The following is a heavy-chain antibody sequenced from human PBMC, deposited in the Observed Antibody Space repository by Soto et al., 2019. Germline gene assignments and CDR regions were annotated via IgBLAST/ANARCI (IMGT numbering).Heavy chain of an antibody. V-gene: IGHV3-13*04. J-gene: IGHJ4*02. Sequence: EVQLVESGGGLVQPGGSLRLSCSASGFTFSSYAMHWVRQGTGKGLECVSAIGTTGDTYYAGSVKGRFTISRENAKNSLYLQMSSLRAGDTAIYFCARAIGPTLFDYWGQGTLVTVSS. CDR3: ARAIGPTLFDY. CDR1: GFTFSSYA. CDR2: IGTTGDT. D-gene: IGHD3-22*01.